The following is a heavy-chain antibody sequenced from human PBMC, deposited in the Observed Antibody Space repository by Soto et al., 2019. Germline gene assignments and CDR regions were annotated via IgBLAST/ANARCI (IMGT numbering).Heavy chain of an antibody. CDR3: ARDSLTISYIAVAGVFDY. Sequence: EVQLVESGGGLVKPGGSLRLSCAASGFTFSSYSMNWVRQAPGKGLEWVSSISSSSSYIYYADSVKGRFTISRDNAKNSLYLQMNSLRAEDTAVYYCARDSLTISYIAVAGVFDYWGQGTLVTVSS. CDR2: ISSSSSYI. J-gene: IGHJ4*02. V-gene: IGHV3-21*01. D-gene: IGHD6-19*01. CDR1: GFTFSSYS.